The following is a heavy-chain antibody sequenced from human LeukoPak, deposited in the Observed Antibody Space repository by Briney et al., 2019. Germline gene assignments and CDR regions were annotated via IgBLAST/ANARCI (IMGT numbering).Heavy chain of an antibody. CDR1: GFTVSSNY. D-gene: IGHD2-8*01. J-gene: IGHJ4*02. CDR2: IDSGGNT. Sequence: GGSLRLSCAASGFTVSSNYMNWVRQAPGKGLEWVSMIDSGGNTYYADSVKGRFSISRDSSENTLYLQMNSLRAEDTAVYYCARGWCLDWGQGTLVIVS. V-gene: IGHV3-66*01. CDR3: ARGWCLD.